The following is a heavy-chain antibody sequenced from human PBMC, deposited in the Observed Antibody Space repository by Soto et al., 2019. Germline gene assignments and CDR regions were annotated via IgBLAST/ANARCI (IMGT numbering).Heavy chain of an antibody. D-gene: IGHD6-13*01. J-gene: IGHJ6*02. CDR1: GGSFSGYY. CDR3: AREPVIAAAGGGMDV. V-gene: IGHV4-34*01. CDR2: INHSGST. Sequence: SETLSLTCAVYGGSFSGYYWSWIRQPPGKGLEWIGEINHSGSTNYNPSLKSRVTISVDTSKNQFSLKLSSVTAADTAVYYCAREPVIAAAGGGMDVWGQGTTVTVSS.